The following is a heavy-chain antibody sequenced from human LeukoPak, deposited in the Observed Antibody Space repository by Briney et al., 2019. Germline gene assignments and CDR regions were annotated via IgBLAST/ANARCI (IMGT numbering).Heavy chain of an antibody. V-gene: IGHV3-7*01. CDR3: ARERYSGTYYFDY. D-gene: IGHD1-26*01. J-gene: IGHJ4*02. CDR1: EFTFSSTW. CDR2: INQDGSVR. Sequence: GGSLRLSCAASEFTFSSTWMSWVRQAPGKGLEWVANINQDGSVRYFLDSVKGRFTISRDNAKNSLYLQMNSLRAEDTAVYYCARERYSGTYYFDYWGQGTLVTVSS.